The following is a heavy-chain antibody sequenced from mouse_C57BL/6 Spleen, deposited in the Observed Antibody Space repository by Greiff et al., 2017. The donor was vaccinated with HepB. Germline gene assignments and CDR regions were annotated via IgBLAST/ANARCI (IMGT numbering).Heavy chain of an antibody. CDR1: GYTFTSYW. V-gene: IGHV1-50*01. Sequence: QVQLQQPGAELVKPGASVKLSCKASGYTFTSYWMQWVKQRPGQGLEWIGEIDPSDSYTNYNQKFNGKATLTVDTSSSTAYMQLSSLTSEDSAVYYCARRGEAMDYWGQGTSGTVSS. J-gene: IGHJ4*01. CDR3: ARRGEAMDY. CDR2: IDPSDSYT.